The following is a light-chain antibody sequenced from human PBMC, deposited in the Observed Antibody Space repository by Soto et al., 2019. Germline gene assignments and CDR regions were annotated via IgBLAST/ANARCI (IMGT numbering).Light chain of an antibody. CDR1: QVISTS. CDR2: AAS. Sequence: MHLTQGPSLQSLALRDSVTITCRASQVISTSLAWYQVKPGKAPKLLIYAASTLESGVPSRFSATVSGTEFSLTILRLQPEDFATYYCQLLFDSPITLGEGTRLEIK. V-gene: IGKV1-9*01. J-gene: IGKJ5*01. CDR3: QLLFDSPIT.